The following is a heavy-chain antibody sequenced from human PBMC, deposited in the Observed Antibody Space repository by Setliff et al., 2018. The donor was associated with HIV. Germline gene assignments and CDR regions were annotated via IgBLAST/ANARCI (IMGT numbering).Heavy chain of an antibody. CDR3: ARDRGHSSGWYSGSFDY. D-gene: IGHD6-19*01. CDR2: IYTSGST. J-gene: IGHJ4*02. V-gene: IGHV4-61*02. CDR1: GGSISSGSYY. Sequence: SETLSLTCTVSGGSISSGSYYWSWIRQPAGKGLEWIGRIYTSGSTNFNPSLKSRVTISVDTSKNQFSLKLSSVTAADTAVYYCARDRGHSSGWYSGSFDYWGQGTLVTVSS.